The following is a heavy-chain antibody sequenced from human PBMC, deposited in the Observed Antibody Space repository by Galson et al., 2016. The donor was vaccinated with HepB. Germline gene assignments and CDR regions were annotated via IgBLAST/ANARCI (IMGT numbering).Heavy chain of an antibody. V-gene: IGHV3-30*03. CDR1: GFTFNNYG. J-gene: IGHJ4*02. D-gene: IGHD2/OR15-2a*01. Sequence: SLRLSCAASGFTFNNYGMTWVRQAPGKGLEWVAADSMDGRRKFYADSVKGRFTISRDNSNSMLFLQMSSLRADDTAVHYCARRPEYCPPVGCSVDYWGQGTLVSVSS. CDR2: DSMDGRRK. CDR3: ARRPEYCPPVGCSVDY.